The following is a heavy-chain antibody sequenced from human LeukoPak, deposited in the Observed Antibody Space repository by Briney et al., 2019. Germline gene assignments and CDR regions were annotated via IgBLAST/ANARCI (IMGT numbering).Heavy chain of an antibody. Sequence: SQTLSLTCAISGDSVSSNSAAWNWIRQSPSRGLEWLGRTYYRSKWYNDYAVSVKSRITINPDTSKNQFSLQLNSVTPEDTAVYYXXRDRVITIFGVVTYNWFDPWGQGTLVTVSS. D-gene: IGHD3-3*01. CDR2: TYYRSKWYN. J-gene: IGHJ5*02. CDR1: GDSVSSNSAA. CDR3: XRDRVITIFGVVTYNWFDP. V-gene: IGHV6-1*01.